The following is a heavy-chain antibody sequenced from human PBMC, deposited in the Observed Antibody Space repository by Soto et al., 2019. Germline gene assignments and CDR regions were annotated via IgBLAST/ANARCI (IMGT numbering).Heavy chain of an antibody. Sequence: ASVKVSCKASGYTFRSYGISWVRQAPGQGLEWMGWISGYNGNTHYSQKFQGKVTMTTDTSTSTAYMELRNLRSDDTAVYYCAKADSNYAGRFSYYYMDVWGTGTMITVSS. CDR1: GYTFRSYG. V-gene: IGHV1-18*01. J-gene: IGHJ6*03. CDR2: ISGYNGNT. D-gene: IGHD4-4*01. CDR3: AKADSNYAGRFSYYYMDV.